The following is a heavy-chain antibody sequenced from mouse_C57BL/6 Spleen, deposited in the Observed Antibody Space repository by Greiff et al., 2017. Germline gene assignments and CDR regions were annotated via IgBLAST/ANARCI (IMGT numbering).Heavy chain of an antibody. V-gene: IGHV5-16*01. J-gene: IGHJ1*03. CDR2: INYDGSST. CDR1: GFTFSDYY. Sequence: EVKLVESEGGLVQPGSSMKLSCTASGFTFSDYYMAWVRQVPEKGLEWVANINYDGSSTYYLDSLKSRFIISRDNAKNILYLQMSSLKSEDTATYYCAREGFHYWYFDVWGTGTTVTVSS. CDR3: AREGFHYWYFDV.